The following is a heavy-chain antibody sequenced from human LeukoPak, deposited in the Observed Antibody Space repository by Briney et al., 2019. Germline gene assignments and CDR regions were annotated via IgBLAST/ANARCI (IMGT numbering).Heavy chain of an antibody. Sequence: GESLKISCEASGYPFTNDWIGWVRQVPGKGLEWMGIVHPCHSTTTYSPSSEGQVTISADRSVNIAYLQWRSLKDSDTAIYYCARQSYFEVSHYFDYWGQGTLVTVSS. V-gene: IGHV5-51*01. CDR2: VHPCHSTT. CDR1: GYPFTNDW. J-gene: IGHJ4*02. D-gene: IGHD1-26*01. CDR3: ARQSYFEVSHYFDY.